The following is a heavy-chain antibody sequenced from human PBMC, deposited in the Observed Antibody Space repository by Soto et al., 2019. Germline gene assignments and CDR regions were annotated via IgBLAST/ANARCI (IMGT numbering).Heavy chain of an antibody. CDR1: GFTFSHAG. D-gene: IGHD4-4*01. J-gene: IGHJ5*02. V-gene: IGHV3-15*01. CDR2: IKSKADGETK. Sequence: GEPLNISCAATGFTFSHAGMSWVRQAPGKGLEWVGRIKSKADGETKDYGAPVRGRFTISRDDSQDILYLHMNSLRIEDTAVYYCCVIKRRDQYSTSGYWFDPWGPGTLVTVSS. CDR3: CVIKRRDQYSTSGYWFDP.